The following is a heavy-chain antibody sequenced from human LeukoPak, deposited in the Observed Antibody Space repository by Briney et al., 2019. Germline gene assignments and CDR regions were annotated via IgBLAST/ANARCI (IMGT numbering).Heavy chain of an antibody. Sequence: PGGSLRLSCAASGFTFNKYAMSWVRQAPGKGLEWVSTISGSGESIYYEDSVKGWFTISRDNSKNTLSLQMDSLRAEDTAVYYCAKDFMGLSRFDSWGQGTLVTVSS. J-gene: IGHJ4*02. D-gene: IGHD1-26*01. CDR3: AKDFMGLSRFDS. CDR2: ISGSGESI. V-gene: IGHV3-23*01. CDR1: GFTFNKYA.